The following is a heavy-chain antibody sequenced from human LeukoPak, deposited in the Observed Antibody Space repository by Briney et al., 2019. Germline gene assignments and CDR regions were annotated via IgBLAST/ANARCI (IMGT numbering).Heavy chain of an antibody. CDR3: ARGGPPYCGGDCYIDY. D-gene: IGHD2-21*02. CDR1: GSTITSYY. V-gene: IGHV1-46*01. CDR2: INPSGGST. J-gene: IGHJ4*02. Sequence: ASVKVSCKASGSTITSYYMEWVRQAPGQGLEWMGIINPSGGSTTYAQKFQGRVTMTRDTSTSTVYMELSSLRSEDTAVYYCARGGPPYCGGDCYIDYWGQGALVTVSS.